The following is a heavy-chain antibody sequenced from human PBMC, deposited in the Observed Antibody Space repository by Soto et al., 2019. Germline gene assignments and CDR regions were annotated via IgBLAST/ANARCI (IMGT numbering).Heavy chain of an antibody. D-gene: IGHD3-16*01. J-gene: IGHJ4*02. CDR3: VPRMGAPFT. CDR2: ISDRGGST. Sequence: GGSLRLSCAASGFTFSSYAMTWVRQAPGKGLECVSGISDRGGSTYYADSVKGRFTISRDNSKNTLYLQINSLRAEDTAVYYYVPRMGAPFTWGQGTLVTVSS. V-gene: IGHV3-23*01. CDR1: GFTFSSYA.